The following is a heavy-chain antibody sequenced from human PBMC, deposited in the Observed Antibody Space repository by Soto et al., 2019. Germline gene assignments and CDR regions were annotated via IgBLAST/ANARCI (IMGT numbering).Heavy chain of an antibody. J-gene: IGHJ4*02. CDR1: GGSFSGYY. CDR2: INHSGST. D-gene: IGHD2-8*01. Sequence: QVQLQQWGAGLLKPSETLSLTCAVYGGSFSGYYWSWIRQPPGKGLEWIGEINHSGSTNYNPSLKSRVTISVDTSKNQFSLKLSSVTAADTAVYYCARGHPQGVGSGFDCWGQGTLVTVSS. V-gene: IGHV4-34*01. CDR3: ARGHPQGVGSGFDC.